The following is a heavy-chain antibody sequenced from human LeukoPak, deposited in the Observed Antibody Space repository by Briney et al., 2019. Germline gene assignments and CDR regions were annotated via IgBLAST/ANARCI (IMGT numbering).Heavy chain of an antibody. CDR3: AKAWRGYSYGYDYFDY. CDR1: GFTFSSYG. V-gene: IGHV3-33*06. Sequence: GGSLRLSCAASGFTFSSYGMHWLRQAPGKGLEWVAVIWYDGSNKYYADSVKGRFTISRDNSKNPLYLQMNSLRAEDTAVYYCAKAWRGYSYGYDYFDYWGQGTLVTVSS. J-gene: IGHJ4*02. D-gene: IGHD5-18*01. CDR2: IWYDGSNK.